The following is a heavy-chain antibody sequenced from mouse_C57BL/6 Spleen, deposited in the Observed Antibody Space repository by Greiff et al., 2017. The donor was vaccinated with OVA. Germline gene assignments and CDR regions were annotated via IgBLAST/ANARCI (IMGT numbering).Heavy chain of an antibody. J-gene: IGHJ1*03. D-gene: IGHD2-5*01. CDR3: ARHADYSNYDWYFDV. CDR1: GFTFSSYG. V-gene: IGHV5-6*01. Sequence: EVQLVESGGDLVKPGGSLKLSCAASGFTFSSYGMSWVRQTPDKRLEWVATISSGGSYTYYPDSVKGRFTISRDNAKNTLYLQMSSRKSEDTAMYYGARHADYSNYDWYFDVWGTGTTVTVSS. CDR2: ISSGGSYT.